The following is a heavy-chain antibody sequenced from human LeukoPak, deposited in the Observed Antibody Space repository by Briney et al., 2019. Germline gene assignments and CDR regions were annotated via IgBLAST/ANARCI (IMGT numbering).Heavy chain of an antibody. J-gene: IGHJ5*02. CDR3: ARAGIQLWLRPLGWFDP. V-gene: IGHV1-18*01. CDR1: GYTFTRSG. D-gene: IGHD5-18*01. Sequence: ASVKVSCKPSGYTFTRSGINWLRQAPAQGLEWMGWISAYNGNTDYAQKFQGRVTLTTDTSTSTAYMELTSLRFDDTAVYYCARAGIQLWLRPLGWFDPWGQGTLVAVSS. CDR2: ISAYNGNT.